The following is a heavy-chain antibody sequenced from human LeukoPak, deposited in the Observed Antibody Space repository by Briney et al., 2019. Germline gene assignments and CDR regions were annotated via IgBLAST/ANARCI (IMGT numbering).Heavy chain of an antibody. CDR1: GFTFSSYW. V-gene: IGHV3-7*01. CDR2: IKQDGSEK. CDR3: ARDDGVVGATTPFDY. Sequence: GGSLRLSCAASGFTFSSYWMSWVRQAPGKGLEWVANIKQDGSEKYYEDSVKGRFTISRDNAKNSLYLQMNSLRAEDTAVYYCARDDGVVGATTPFDYWGQGTLVTVSS. J-gene: IGHJ4*02. D-gene: IGHD1-26*01.